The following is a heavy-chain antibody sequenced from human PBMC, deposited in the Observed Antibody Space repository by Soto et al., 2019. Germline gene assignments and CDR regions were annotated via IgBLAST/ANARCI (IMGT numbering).Heavy chain of an antibody. D-gene: IGHD3-16*01. CDR1: GYSFTHRY. CDR3: ASQGQEGITFWYFDL. CDR2: ITPFNGYT. Sequence: QMQLVQSGAEVKRPGSSVQVSCKASGYSFTHRYLHWVRQAPGQAPEWMGWITPFNGYTKYAHKFQDRVTITCDRSSSTAYMELSSLRSEDTATYYCASQGQEGITFWYFDLWGRGTLVTVSS. J-gene: IGHJ2*01. V-gene: IGHV1-45*02.